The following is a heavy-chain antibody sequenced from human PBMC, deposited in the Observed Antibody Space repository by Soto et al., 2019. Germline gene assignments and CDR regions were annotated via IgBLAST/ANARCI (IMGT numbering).Heavy chain of an antibody. J-gene: IGHJ6*02. CDR2: IWYDGSNK. Sequence: PGGSLRLSCAASGFTFSSYGMHWVRQAPGKGLEWVAVIWYDGSNKYYADSVKGRFTISRDNSKNTLYLQMNSLRAEDTAVYYCARDLLRGGWYGERYYYYYGMDVWGQGTTVTVSS. CDR3: ARDLLRGGWYGERYYYYYGMDV. CDR1: GFTFSSYG. D-gene: IGHD6-19*01. V-gene: IGHV3-33*01.